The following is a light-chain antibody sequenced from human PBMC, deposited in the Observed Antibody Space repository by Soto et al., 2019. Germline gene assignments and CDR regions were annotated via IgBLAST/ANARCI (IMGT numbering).Light chain of an antibody. CDR1: QSINNW. Sequence: DIQMTQSPSTLSASVVDRVTITCRASQSINNWLAWYQQRPGKAPKLLIYKASSLESGVPSRFSGSGSGTEFTLTISSLQPDDFATYYCQQYNSFSWTFGQGTKV. J-gene: IGKJ1*01. CDR2: KAS. CDR3: QQYNSFSWT. V-gene: IGKV1-5*03.